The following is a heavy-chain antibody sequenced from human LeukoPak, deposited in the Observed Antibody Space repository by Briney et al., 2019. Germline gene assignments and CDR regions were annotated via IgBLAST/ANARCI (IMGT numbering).Heavy chain of an antibody. J-gene: IGHJ4*02. Sequence: ASVKVSCKASGYTFTSYGISWVRQAPGQGLEWMGWISAYNGNTNYAQKLQGRVTMTEDTSTDTAYMELSSLRSEDTAVYYCSGGSYYLLEVWGQGTLVTVSS. CDR1: GYTFTSYG. D-gene: IGHD1-26*01. CDR2: ISAYNGNT. CDR3: SGGSYYLLEV. V-gene: IGHV1-18*01.